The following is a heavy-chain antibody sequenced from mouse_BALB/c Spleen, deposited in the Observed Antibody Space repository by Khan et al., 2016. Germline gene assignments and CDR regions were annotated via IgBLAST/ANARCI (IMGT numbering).Heavy chain of an antibody. Sequence: EVQLQESGPGLVKPSQSLSLTCTVTGYSITSDYAWNWIRQFPGNKLEWMGYISYSGSTSYNQSLKSRISITRDTSKKQFFLQLNSVTTEDTATYYCATTVVAPRFAYWGQGTLVTVSA. CDR1: GYSITSDYA. D-gene: IGHD1-1*01. J-gene: IGHJ3*01. V-gene: IGHV3-2*02. CDR3: ATTVVAPRFAY. CDR2: ISYSGST.